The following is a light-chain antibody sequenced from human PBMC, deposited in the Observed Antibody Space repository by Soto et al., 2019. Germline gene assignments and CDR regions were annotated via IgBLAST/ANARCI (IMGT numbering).Light chain of an antibody. Sequence: DIQMTQSPSTLSASVGDRVTITCRASQSISSWLAWYQQKPGKAPKLLIYDASSLESGVPSRFSGSGSGTEFTLTTSSLQPDDFATYYCQQYNSYPMSTFDQATKLEIK. CDR3: QQYNSYPMST. V-gene: IGKV1-5*01. CDR2: DAS. J-gene: IGKJ2*01. CDR1: QSISSW.